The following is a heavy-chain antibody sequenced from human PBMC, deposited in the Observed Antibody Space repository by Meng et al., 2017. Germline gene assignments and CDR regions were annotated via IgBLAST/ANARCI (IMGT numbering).Heavy chain of an antibody. CDR1: GFTFSSYA. J-gene: IGHJ4*02. D-gene: IGHD1-26*01. CDR3: ARGGSYYSY. CDR2: ISYDGSNK. V-gene: IGHV3-30*04. Sequence: QGQRVGSGGGVVQPGWSLRLSCAASGFTFSSYAMHWVRQAPGKGLEWVAVISYDGSNKYYADSVKGRFTISRDNSKNTLYLQMNSLRAEDTAVYYCARGGSYYSYWGQGTLVTVSS.